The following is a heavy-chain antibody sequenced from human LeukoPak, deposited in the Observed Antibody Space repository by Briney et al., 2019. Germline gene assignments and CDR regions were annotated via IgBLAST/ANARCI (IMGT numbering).Heavy chain of an antibody. CDR3: ARQHDSYHYYYVDV. CDR2: LYHSDSI. CDR1: GYSISSGYY. J-gene: IGHJ6*03. V-gene: IGHV4-38-2*02. Sequence: SETLSLTCTVSGYSISSGYYWIWIRQPPGKGLEWIGSLYHSDSIYYNSSLESRVTMSVGTSKNQFSLKLSFVTAADTAVYYCARQHDSYHYYYVDVWGKGTTVTVSS. D-gene: IGHD6-13*01.